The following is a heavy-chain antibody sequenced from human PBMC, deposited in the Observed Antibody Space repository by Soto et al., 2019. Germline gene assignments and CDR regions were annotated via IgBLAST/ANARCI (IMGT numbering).Heavy chain of an antibody. CDR2: ISAYNGNT. Sequence: QVQLVQSGAEVKKPGASVKVSCKASGYTFTSYGISWVRQAPGQGLEWMGWISAYNGNTNYAQKLQGRVTMTTDTSTSTAYMELRSLRSDDTAVYYCARDGVYDFWSGYYMMGMDYYYYYMDVWGKGTTVTVSS. V-gene: IGHV1-18*01. D-gene: IGHD3-3*01. J-gene: IGHJ6*03. CDR3: ARDGVYDFWSGYYMMGMDYYYYYMDV. CDR1: GYTFTSYG.